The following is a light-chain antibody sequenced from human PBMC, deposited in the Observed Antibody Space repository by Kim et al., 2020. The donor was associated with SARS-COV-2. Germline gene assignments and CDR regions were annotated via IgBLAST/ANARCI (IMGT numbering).Light chain of an antibody. CDR3: QAWDSSTNWV. V-gene: IGLV3-1*01. CDR1: KLVIRY. J-gene: IGLJ3*02. Sequence: SYELTQSPSVSVSPGQTASITCSGNKLVIRYASWYQQNPGQSPVLVIYQNIKRPSGIPERFSGSNSGNTATLTISGTQAMDEADYYCQAWDSSTNWVFGG. CDR2: QNI.